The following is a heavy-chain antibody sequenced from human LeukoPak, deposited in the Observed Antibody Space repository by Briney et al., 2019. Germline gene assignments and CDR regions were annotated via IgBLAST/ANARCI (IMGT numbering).Heavy chain of an antibody. CDR3: AREDDTCNWNYVDY. J-gene: IGHJ4*02. V-gene: IGHV4-38-2*02. Sequence: SETLSLTCTVSGYSISSGYYWGWIRQPPGKGLEWIGSIYHSGSTYYNPSLKSRVTISVDTSKNQFSLKLSSVTAADTAVYYCAREDDTCNWNYVDYWGQGTLVTVSS. CDR1: GYSISSGYY. D-gene: IGHD1-20*01. CDR2: IYHSGST.